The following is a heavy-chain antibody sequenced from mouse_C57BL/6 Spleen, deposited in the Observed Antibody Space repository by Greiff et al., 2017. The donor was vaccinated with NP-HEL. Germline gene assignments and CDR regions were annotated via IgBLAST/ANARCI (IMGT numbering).Heavy chain of an antibody. J-gene: IGHJ2*01. CDR2: ISGGGGNT. CDR1: GFTFRGYT. CDR3: ARQDSTGWDFDY. Sequence: EVKLVESGGALVKPGGSLKLSCAAPGFTFRGYTMSWVRQTPEKRLEWVATISGGGGNTYYPDSVKGRFTFARDKAKNTLYLQMSSLRSEDTAWYYCARQDSTGWDFDYWGQGTTLTVSS. D-gene: IGHD3-3*01. V-gene: IGHV5-9*01.